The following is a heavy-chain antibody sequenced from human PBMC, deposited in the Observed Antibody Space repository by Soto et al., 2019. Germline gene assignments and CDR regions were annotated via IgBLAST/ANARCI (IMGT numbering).Heavy chain of an antibody. CDR3: ARGSAMDSYYFDY. CDR1: GGPISSYY. V-gene: IGHV4-59*01. Sequence: PSETLSLTCTVSGGPISSYYWRWIRQPPGKGLEWIGYIYYSGSTNYNPSLKSRVTISVDTSKNQFSLKLSSVTAADTAVYYCARGSAMDSYYFDYWGQGTLVTVSS. D-gene: IGHD2-2*01. CDR2: IYYSGST. J-gene: IGHJ4*02.